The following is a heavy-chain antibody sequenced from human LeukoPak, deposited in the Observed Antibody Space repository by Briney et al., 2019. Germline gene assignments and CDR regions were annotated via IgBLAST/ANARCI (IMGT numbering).Heavy chain of an antibody. D-gene: IGHD3-22*01. Sequence: GASVKVSCKASGYTFTSYDINWVRQAPGQGLEWMGWISVYNGNTNYAQKLQGRVTMTTDTSTSTAYMELRSLRSDDTAMYYCARVPYYYDSSGYDYWGQGTLVTVSS. J-gene: IGHJ4*02. CDR1: GYTFTSYD. V-gene: IGHV1-18*01. CDR3: ARVPYYYDSSGYDY. CDR2: ISVYNGNT.